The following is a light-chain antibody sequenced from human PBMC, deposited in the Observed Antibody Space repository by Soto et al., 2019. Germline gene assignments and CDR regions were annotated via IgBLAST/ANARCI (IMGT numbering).Light chain of an antibody. V-gene: IGLV2-8*01. Sequence: QSALTQPPSASGSPGQSVTISFTGTGSDVGGYNYVSWYQQHPGKAPKLMIYEVSKRPSGVPDRFSGSKSGNTASLTVSGLQAEDEADYYCSSYAGSNKVVFGGGTKVTVL. CDR3: SSYAGSNKVV. CDR1: GSDVGGYNY. J-gene: IGLJ2*01. CDR2: EVS.